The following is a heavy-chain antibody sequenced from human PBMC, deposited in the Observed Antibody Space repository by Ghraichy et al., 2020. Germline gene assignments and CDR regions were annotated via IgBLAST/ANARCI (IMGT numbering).Heavy chain of an antibody. V-gene: IGHV4-59*08. J-gene: IGHJ5*02. CDR3: ARHRRLPQNWFDP. Sequence: SETLSLTCTVSGGSISSYYWSWIRQPPGKGLEWIGYIYYSGSTNYNPSLKSRVTISVDTSKNQFSLKLSSVTAADTAVYYCARHRRLPQNWFDPWGQGTLVTVSS. CDR2: IYYSGST. CDR1: GGSISSYY.